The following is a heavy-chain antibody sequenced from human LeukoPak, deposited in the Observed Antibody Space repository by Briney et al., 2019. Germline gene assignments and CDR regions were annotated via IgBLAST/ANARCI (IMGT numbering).Heavy chain of an antibody. D-gene: IGHD3-22*01. CDR1: GFTFGDYY. CDR3: ARGSIVVVRNAFDI. J-gene: IGHJ3*02. Sequence: GGSLRLSCAASGFTFGDYYMSWIRQAPGKGLEWVSYISSSGSTIYYADSVKGRFTISRDNAKNSLYLQMNSLRAEDTAVYYCARGSIVVVRNAFDIWGQGTMVTVSS. V-gene: IGHV3-11*01. CDR2: ISSSGSTI.